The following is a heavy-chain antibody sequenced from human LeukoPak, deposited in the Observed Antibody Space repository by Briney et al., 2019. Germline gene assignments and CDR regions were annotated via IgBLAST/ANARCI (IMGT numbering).Heavy chain of an antibody. CDR1: GFTFSSYS. CDR3: AELGITMIGGV. V-gene: IGHV3-48*04. J-gene: IGHJ6*04. D-gene: IGHD3-10*02. Sequence: GGSLRLSCAASGFTFSSYSMNWVRQAPGKGLEWVSYISSSGSTIYYADSVKGRFTISRDNAKNSLYLQMNSLRAEDTAVYYCAELGITMIGGVWGKGTTVTISS. CDR2: ISSSGSTI.